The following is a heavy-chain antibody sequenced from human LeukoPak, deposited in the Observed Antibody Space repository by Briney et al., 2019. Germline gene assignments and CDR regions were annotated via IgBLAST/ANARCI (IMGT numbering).Heavy chain of an antibody. CDR1: GFTFSTYV. J-gene: IGHJ4*02. V-gene: IGHV3-30*04. CDR3: ARDQIVATTYFDY. D-gene: IGHD5-12*01. Sequence: GGSLRLSCTASGFTFSTYVMHWVRQAPGKGLEWVAVISYDGSNKYYADSVKGRFTISRDNSKNTLYLQMNSLRAEDTAVYYCARDQIVATTYFDYWGQGTLVTVSS. CDR2: ISYDGSNK.